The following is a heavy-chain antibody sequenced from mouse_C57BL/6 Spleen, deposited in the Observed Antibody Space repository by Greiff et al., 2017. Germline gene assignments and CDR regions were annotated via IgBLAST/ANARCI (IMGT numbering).Heavy chain of an antibody. Sequence: EVKVVESGGGLVQSGRSLRLSCATSGFTFSDSYMEWVRQAPGKGLEWIAASRNKANDYTTEYSASVKGRLIVSSDTSQSILYLQMNALRAEDTAIYYCARRGYYGSSYVPYWYFDVWGTGTTVTVSS. D-gene: IGHD1-1*01. CDR2: SRNKANDYTT. J-gene: IGHJ1*03. CDR1: GFTFSDSY. CDR3: ARRGYYGSSYVPYWYFDV. V-gene: IGHV7-1*01.